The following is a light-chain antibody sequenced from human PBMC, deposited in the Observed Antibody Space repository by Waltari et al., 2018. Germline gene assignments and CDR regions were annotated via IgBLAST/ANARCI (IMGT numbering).Light chain of an antibody. CDR1: PSLLNSGGNTF. CDR3: MQGTHWPRT. J-gene: IGKJ1*01. CDR2: QVS. V-gene: IGKV2-30*01. Sequence: DVVMTQSPLSLPVTLGQPASISCRSSPSLLNSGGNTFLNWFQQRPGQSPRRLIYQVSNRDSGVPDRFSGSGSGTDFTLKISRVEAEDVGVYYCMQGTHWPRTFGQGTKVEIK.